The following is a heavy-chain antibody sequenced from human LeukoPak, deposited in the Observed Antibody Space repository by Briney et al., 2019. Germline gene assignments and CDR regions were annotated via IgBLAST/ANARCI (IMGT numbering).Heavy chain of an antibody. CDR2: IYYSGGT. Sequence: PSETLSLTCTVSGASITNYYWSWIRQPPRKGLEWIGFIYYSGGTNYNPSLKSRVTISLDMSKNRFSLNLSSVTAADTAVYYCARGEAASKSSSSWDADYWGQGTLVTVSS. CDR1: GASITNYY. V-gene: IGHV4-59*01. CDR3: ARGEAASKSSSSWDADY. J-gene: IGHJ4*02. D-gene: IGHD6-13*01.